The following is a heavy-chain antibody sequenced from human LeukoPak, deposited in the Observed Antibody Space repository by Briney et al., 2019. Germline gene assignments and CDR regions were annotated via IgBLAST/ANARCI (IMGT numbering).Heavy chain of an antibody. V-gene: IGHV4-34*01. D-gene: IGHD2-2*01. CDR2: INHSGST. J-gene: IGHJ5*02. Sequence: SETLSLTCAVYGGSFSGYYWSWIRQPPGKGLEWIGEINHSGSTNYNPSLKSRVTISVDTSKNQFSLELSSVTAADTAVYYCARDPYQLSAGWFDPWGQGTLVTVSS. CDR1: GGSFSGYY. CDR3: ARDPYQLSAGWFDP.